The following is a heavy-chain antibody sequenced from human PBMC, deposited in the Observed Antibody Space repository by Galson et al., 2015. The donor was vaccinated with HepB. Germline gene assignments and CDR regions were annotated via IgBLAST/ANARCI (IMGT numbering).Heavy chain of an antibody. CDR3: AGYSSSWYYYYYYGMDV. V-gene: IGHV1-18*04. D-gene: IGHD6-13*01. Sequence: SVKVSCKASGYTFTSYGISWVRQAPGQGLEWMGWISAYNGNKNYAQKLQGRVTMATDTSTSTAYMELRSLRSDDTAVYYCAGYSSSWYYYYYYGMDVWGQGTTVTVSS. CDR1: GYTFTSYG. CDR2: ISAYNGNK. J-gene: IGHJ6*02.